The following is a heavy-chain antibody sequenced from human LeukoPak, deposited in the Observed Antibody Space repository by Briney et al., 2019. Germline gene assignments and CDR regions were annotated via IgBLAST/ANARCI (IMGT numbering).Heavy chain of an antibody. J-gene: IGHJ4*02. CDR1: GYTFTNYG. CDR2: ISAYNGNT. D-gene: IGHD6-6*01. V-gene: IGHV1-18*01. CDR3: ARDDIAAPSNGDY. Sequence: ASVKVSCKASGYTFTNYGISWVRQAPGQGLEWMGWISAYNGNTNYAHQLQGRVTMTTDASTRTAYMELRSLRSDDTAVYYCARDDIAAPSNGDYWGQGTLVTVSS.